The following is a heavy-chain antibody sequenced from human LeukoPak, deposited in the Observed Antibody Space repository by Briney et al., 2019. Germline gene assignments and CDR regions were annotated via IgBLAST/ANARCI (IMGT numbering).Heavy chain of an antibody. CDR1: GYTFNSYG. CDR3: AIDSSGYDHFDY. V-gene: IGHV1-18*01. J-gene: IGHJ4*02. CDR2: IHTYNGHT. Sequence: ASVKVSCKSSGYTFNSYGITWVRQAPGQGLEWMGWIHTYNGHTNYAQKLQGRVTMTRDTSISTAYMELSRLRSDDTAVYYCAIDSSGYDHFDYWGQGTLVTVSS. D-gene: IGHD5-12*01.